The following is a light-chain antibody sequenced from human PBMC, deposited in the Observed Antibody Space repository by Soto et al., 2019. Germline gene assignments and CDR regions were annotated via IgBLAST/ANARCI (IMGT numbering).Light chain of an antibody. V-gene: IGLV3-21*04. Sequence: SYELTQPPSVSVAPGKTARITCGGDNIDSKSVHWYQQRPGQAPVLVIYYDSDRPSGIPERFSGSTSGNTATLTISRVEAGDEADYYCQVWYNNSDHVVFGGGTKLTVL. CDR3: QVWYNNSDHVV. CDR2: YDS. CDR1: NIDSKS. J-gene: IGLJ2*01.